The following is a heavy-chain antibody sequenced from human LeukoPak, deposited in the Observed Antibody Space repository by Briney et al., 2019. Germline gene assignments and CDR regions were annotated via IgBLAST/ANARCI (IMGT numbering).Heavy chain of an antibody. CDR1: GGSISSYY. V-gene: IGHV4-59*01. CDR3: ARDFTVNMLDYYYYGMDV. J-gene: IGHJ6*02. Sequence: SETLSLTCTVSGGSISSYYWSWIRQPPGKGLEWIGYIYYSGSTNYNPSLKSRVTISVDTSKNQFSLKLSSVTAADTAVYYCARDFTVNMLDYYYYGMDVWGQGTTVTVSS. D-gene: IGHD2-8*01. CDR2: IYYSGST.